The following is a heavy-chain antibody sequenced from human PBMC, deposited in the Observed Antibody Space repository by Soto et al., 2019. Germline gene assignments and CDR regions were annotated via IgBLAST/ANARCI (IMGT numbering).Heavy chain of an antibody. CDR1: GYTFTSYD. V-gene: IGHV1-8*01. J-gene: IGHJ4*02. D-gene: IGHD1-26*01. CDR3: ARGRFWELPHGTEAYDY. CDR2: MNPNSGNT. Sequence: QVQLVQSGAEVKKPGASVKVSCKASGYTFTSYDINWVRQATGQGLEWMGWMNPNSGNTGYAQKFQGRVTMTRNTTISTAYMELSSLRSEDTAVYYCARGRFWELPHGTEAYDYWGQGTLVTVSS.